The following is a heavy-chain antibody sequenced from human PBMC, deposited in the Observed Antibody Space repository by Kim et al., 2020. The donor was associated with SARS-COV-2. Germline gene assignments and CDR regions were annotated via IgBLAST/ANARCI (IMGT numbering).Heavy chain of an antibody. Sequence: YYADSVKGRLTISRDNSKNTLYLQMNSRRAEDTAVYYCARGMDIAAGVDYWGQGTLVTVSS. D-gene: IGHD6-13*01. V-gene: IGHV3-23*01. CDR3: ARGMDIAAGVDY. J-gene: IGHJ4*02.